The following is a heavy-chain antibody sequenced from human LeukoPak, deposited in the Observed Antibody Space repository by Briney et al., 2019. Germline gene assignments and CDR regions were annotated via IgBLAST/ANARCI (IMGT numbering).Heavy chain of an antibody. J-gene: IGHJ4*02. CDR2: IRYDESNK. Sequence: PGGSLRLSCAASGFTFSSYGMHWVRQAPGKGLEWLAFIRYDESNKYYADSVKGRFTISRDNSKNTLYLQMNSLRADDTAVYYCVKDLTTVTTQGDYWGQGTPVTVSS. CDR1: GFTFSSYG. CDR3: VKDLTTVTTQGDY. V-gene: IGHV3-30*02. D-gene: IGHD4-17*01.